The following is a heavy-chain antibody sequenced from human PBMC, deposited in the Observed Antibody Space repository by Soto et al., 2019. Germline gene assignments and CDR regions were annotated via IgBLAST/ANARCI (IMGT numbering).Heavy chain of an antibody. J-gene: IGHJ4*02. Sequence: GGSLRLSCAASGFTFSSYSMNWVRQAPGKGLEWVSYISSSSSTIYYADSVKGRFTISRDNAKNSLYLQMNSLRAEDTAVYYCARALRIAAAGRDYWGQGTLVTVSS. D-gene: IGHD6-13*01. CDR3: ARALRIAAAGRDY. V-gene: IGHV3-48*01. CDR2: ISSSSSTI. CDR1: GFTFSSYS.